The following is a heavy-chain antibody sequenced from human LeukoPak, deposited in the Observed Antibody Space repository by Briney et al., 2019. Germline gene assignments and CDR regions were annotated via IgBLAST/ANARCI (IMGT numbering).Heavy chain of an antibody. CDR2: IYYSGST. Sequence: SETLSLTCTVSGGSISSYYWSWIRQPPGKGLEWIGYIYYSGSTNYNPSPKSRVTISVDTSKNQFSLKLSSVTAADTAVYFCARVKRGSGSYALDYWGQGTLVTVSS. J-gene: IGHJ4*02. CDR1: GGSISSYY. D-gene: IGHD3-10*01. V-gene: IGHV4-59*08. CDR3: ARVKRGSGSYALDY.